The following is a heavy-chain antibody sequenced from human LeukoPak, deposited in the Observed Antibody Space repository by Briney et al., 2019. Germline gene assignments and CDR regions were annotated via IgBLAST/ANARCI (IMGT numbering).Heavy chain of an antibody. J-gene: IGHJ4*02. V-gene: IGHV4-59*08. Sequence: PSETLSLTCTVSGASISSYYWSWIRQPPGKGLEWIGYIYYSGSTNYNPSLKSRVTISVDTSKNQFSLKLSSVTAADTAVYYCARHGSGSFDYWGQGTLVTVSS. CDR2: IYYSGST. CDR3: ARHGSGSFDY. D-gene: IGHD3-10*01. CDR1: GASISSYY.